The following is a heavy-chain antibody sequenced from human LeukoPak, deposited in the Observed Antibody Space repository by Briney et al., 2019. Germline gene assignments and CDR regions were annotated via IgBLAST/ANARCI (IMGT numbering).Heavy chain of an antibody. CDR3: AKDGRGGYVDY. J-gene: IGHJ4*02. CDR2: ISYDGSNK. V-gene: IGHV3-30*18. Sequence: PGRSLRLSCAASGFTFSSYGMHWVRQAPGKGLEWVAVISYDGSNKYYADSVKGRSTISRDNSKNTLYLQMNSLRAEDTAVYYCAKDGRGGYVDYWGQGTLVTVSS. CDR1: GFTFSSYG. D-gene: IGHD2-15*01.